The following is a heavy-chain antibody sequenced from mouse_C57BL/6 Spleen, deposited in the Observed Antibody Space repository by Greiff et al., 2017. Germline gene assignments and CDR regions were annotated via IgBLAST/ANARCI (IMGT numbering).Heavy chain of an antibody. CDR2: IHPNSGST. CDR3: ARRGSSGYMDY. CDR1: GYTFTSYW. Sequence: VQLQQPGAELVKPGASVKLSCKASGYTFTSYWMHWVKQRPGQGLEWIGMIHPNSGSTNYNEKFKSKATLTVDKSSSTAYMQLSSLTSEDSAVYYCARRGSSGYMDYWGQGTSVTVSS. J-gene: IGHJ4*01. D-gene: IGHD3-2*02. V-gene: IGHV1-64*01.